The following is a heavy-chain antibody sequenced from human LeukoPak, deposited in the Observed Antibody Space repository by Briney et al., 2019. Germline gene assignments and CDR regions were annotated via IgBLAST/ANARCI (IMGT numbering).Heavy chain of an antibody. D-gene: IGHD3-9*01. CDR3: AKHPPRALRYFDCFSTP. J-gene: IGHJ5*02. Sequence: GGSLRLSCAASGFTFSSYAMSWVRQAPGKGLDWVSTISDGGSNTYYADSVKGRFTISRDNSKNTLYLQMHSLRAEDTAVYYCAKHPPRALRYFDCFSTPWGQGTPVTVSS. CDR1: GFTFSSYA. CDR2: ISDGGSNT. V-gene: IGHV3-23*01.